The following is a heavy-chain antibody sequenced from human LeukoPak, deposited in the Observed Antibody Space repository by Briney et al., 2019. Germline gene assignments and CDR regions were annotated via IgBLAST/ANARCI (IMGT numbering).Heavy chain of an antibody. CDR1: GFTFSSYA. CDR2: ISGDGGST. D-gene: IGHD3-10*01. Sequence: TGGSLRLSCAASGFTFSSYAMNWVRQAPGKGLEWVSAISGDGGSTYYAGSVKGRFTISRDNSKNTLYLQMNSLRAEDTAVYYCARVGSGKYFDYWGQGTLVTVSS. J-gene: IGHJ4*02. CDR3: ARVGSGKYFDY. V-gene: IGHV3-23*01.